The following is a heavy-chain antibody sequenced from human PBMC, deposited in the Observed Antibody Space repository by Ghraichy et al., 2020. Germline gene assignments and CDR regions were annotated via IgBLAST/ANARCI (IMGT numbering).Heavy chain of an antibody. CDR2: ISGGGGST. CDR1: GFTFSSYA. D-gene: IGHD1-26*01. J-gene: IGHJ4*02. V-gene: IGHV3-23*01. Sequence: GSLRLSCAASGFTFSSYAMTWVRQAPGKGLEWASIISGGGGSTYYADSVKGRFTISRENSKNTLYLRMNSLRAEDTAIYYCAKGPKSGIYSGSYWWFDYWGQGTLVTVSS. CDR3: AKGPKSGIYSGSYWWFDY.